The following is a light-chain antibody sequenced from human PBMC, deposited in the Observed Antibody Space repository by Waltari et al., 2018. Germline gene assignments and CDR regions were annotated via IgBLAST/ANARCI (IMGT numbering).Light chain of an antibody. CDR1: SSNIGSNT. Sequence: HSVLTQPPSTSGTPGQRVTISCSGSSSNIGSNTVNWYQQLPGTAPKLLIYTNNQRPSGVPDRFSGSRSGTSASLAISGLQSEDEAGYHCAAWDDSLNGVVFGGGTKVTVL. J-gene: IGLJ2*01. CDR2: TNN. V-gene: IGLV1-44*01. CDR3: AAWDDSLNGVV.